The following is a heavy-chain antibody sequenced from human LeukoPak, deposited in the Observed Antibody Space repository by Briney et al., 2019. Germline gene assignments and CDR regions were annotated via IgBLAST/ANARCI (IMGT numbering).Heavy chain of an antibody. Sequence: ASVKVSCKASGGTFSSYAISWVRQAPGQGLEWVGWINPDSGGTNYAQKFQGRVTMTRDTAIRTAYMELSRLRSDDTAVYYRARVDDRGHYYDSSGPRKLFDYWGQGTLVTVSS. CDR3: ARVDDRGHYYDSSGPRKLFDY. D-gene: IGHD3-22*01. V-gene: IGHV1-2*02. J-gene: IGHJ4*02. CDR2: INPDSGGT. CDR1: GGTFSSYA.